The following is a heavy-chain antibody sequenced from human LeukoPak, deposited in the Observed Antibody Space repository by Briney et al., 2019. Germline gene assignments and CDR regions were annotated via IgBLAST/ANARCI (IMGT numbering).Heavy chain of an antibody. CDR2: IRYDGSNK. CDR1: GFTFSSYG. D-gene: IGHD3-10*01. J-gene: IGHJ4*02. CDR3: AKDRGGWFGEADLDY. Sequence: GGSLRLSCAASGFTFSSYGMHWVRQAPGKGLEWVAFIRYDGSNKYYADSVKGRFTISRDNSKNTLYLQMNSLRAEDTAVYYCAKDRGGWFGEADLDYWGQGTLVTVSS. V-gene: IGHV3-30*02.